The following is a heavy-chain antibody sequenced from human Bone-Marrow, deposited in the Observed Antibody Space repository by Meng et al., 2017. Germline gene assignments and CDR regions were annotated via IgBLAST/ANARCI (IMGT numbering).Heavy chain of an antibody. J-gene: IGHJ4*02. Sequence: GESLKISCKGSGYSFTSYWIGWVRQMPGKGLEWMGIIYPGDSDTRYSPSVQGQVTISADKSISTAYLQWSSLKAADTAMYYCARTHPYYDSLAGYYRGEDLDYWGQGTLVTVSS. CDR1: GYSFTSYW. D-gene: IGHD3-9*01. CDR3: ARTHPYYDSLAGYYRGEDLDY. CDR2: IYPGDSDT. V-gene: IGHV5-51*01.